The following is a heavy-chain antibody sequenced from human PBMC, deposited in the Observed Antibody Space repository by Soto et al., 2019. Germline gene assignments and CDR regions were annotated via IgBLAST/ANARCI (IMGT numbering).Heavy chain of an antibody. Sequence: GGSLRLSCAASGFTFSDYYMSWIRQAPGKGLEWVSYISSSGSTIYYADSVKGRFTISRDNAKNSLYLQMNSLRAEDTAVYYCARASVRDYDFWSGHNWFDPWGQGTLVTVSS. D-gene: IGHD3-3*01. V-gene: IGHV3-11*01. J-gene: IGHJ5*02. CDR1: GFTFSDYY. CDR3: ARASVRDYDFWSGHNWFDP. CDR2: ISSSGSTI.